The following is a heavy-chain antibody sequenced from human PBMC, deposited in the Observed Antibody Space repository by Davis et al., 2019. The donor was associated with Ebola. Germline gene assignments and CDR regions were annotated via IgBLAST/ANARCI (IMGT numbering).Heavy chain of an antibody. J-gene: IGHJ6*02. V-gene: IGHV3-7*01. Sequence: GGSLRLSCAASGFSFSSYWMSWVRQAPGKGLEWVASIKQDGSEKYYVDSVKGRFTISRDNAKNSLYLQMNSLRVEDTAVYYCLYGMDVWGQGTTVTVSS. CDR1: GFSFSSYW. CDR3: LYGMDV. CDR2: IKQDGSEK.